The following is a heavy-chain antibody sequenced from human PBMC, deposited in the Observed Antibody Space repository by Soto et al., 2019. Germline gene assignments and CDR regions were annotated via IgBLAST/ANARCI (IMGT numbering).Heavy chain of an antibody. J-gene: IGHJ6*03. CDR1: GGSISHGGYY. V-gene: IGHV4-31*11. CDR3: ARDSHSQQPNHRWGGGYMDV. Sequence: QVQLQESGPGLVKPSQTLSLTCVVSGGSISHGGYYWSWIRQHPGKGMEWIGAIYFSGSTYYNPSLKSRVTISVATPKNQFSLKLSSVTAADTAVYYCARDSHSQQPNHRWGGGYMDVWGKVTTFTVSS. D-gene: IGHD6-13*01. CDR2: IYFSGST.